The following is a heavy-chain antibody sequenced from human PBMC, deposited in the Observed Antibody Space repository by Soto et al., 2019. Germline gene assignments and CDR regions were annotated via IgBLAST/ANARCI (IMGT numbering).Heavy chain of an antibody. J-gene: IGHJ6*02. CDR1: GFTFSTYA. Sequence: GGSLRLSCAASGFTFSTYAMSWVRQAPGKGLEWVSAISGSDNSTYYADSVKGRFTISRDTSKNTLYLQMSSLRADDTAVYYCAPMGVWGQGTTVTVSS. CDR3: APMGV. V-gene: IGHV3-23*01. CDR2: ISGSDNST.